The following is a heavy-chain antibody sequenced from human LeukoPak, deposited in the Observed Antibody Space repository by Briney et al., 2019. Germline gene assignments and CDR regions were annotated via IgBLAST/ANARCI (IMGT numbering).Heavy chain of an antibody. J-gene: IGHJ4*02. CDR3: ARVSITIFGVVINPLLFDY. D-gene: IGHD3-3*01. CDR2: ISAYNGNT. CDR1: GYTFTSYG. Sequence: ASVTVSCKASGYTFTSYGISWVRQAPGQGLEWMGWISAYNGNTNYAQKLQGRVTMTTDTSTSTAYMELRSLRSDDTAVYYCARVSITIFGVVINPLLFDYWGQGTLVTVSS. V-gene: IGHV1-18*01.